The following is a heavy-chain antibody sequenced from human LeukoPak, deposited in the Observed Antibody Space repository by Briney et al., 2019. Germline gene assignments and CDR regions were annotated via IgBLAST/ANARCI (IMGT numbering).Heavy chain of an antibody. D-gene: IGHD2-21*01. Sequence: QTGGSLRLSCAVSGITLSNYAMSWVSQAPGKGLEWVAGISGSGGSTNYADSVKGRFTISRDNPKNTLYLQMNSLRAEDTAVYFCAKRGVVIRVILVGFHKEAYYFDCWGQGALVTVSS. V-gene: IGHV3-23*01. J-gene: IGHJ4*02. CDR2: ISGSGGST. CDR3: AKRGVVIRVILVGFHKEAYYFDC. CDR1: GITLSNYA.